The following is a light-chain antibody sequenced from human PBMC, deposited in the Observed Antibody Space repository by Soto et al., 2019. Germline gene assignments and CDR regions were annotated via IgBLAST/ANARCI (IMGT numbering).Light chain of an antibody. CDR3: QRYNDWPQT. Sequence: EIVMTQSPVTLSVSPGERATLSCRASQRVNSYLAWYQQKPGQTPRLLIYAASTRATGVPARFSGSGSGTEFNLTISSLQSEDFAVYYCQRYNDWPQTFVQGTKVEIK. CDR2: AAS. J-gene: IGKJ1*01. CDR1: QRVNSY. V-gene: IGKV3-15*01.